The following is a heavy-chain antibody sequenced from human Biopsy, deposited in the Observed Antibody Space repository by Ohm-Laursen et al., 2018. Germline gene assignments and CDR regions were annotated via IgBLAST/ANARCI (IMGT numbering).Heavy chain of an antibody. Sequence: SQTLSLTCAVSGGSFSGTYWSWIRQTPGKGLEWIGEINHSGSTKYNPSFKSRVTISVDTSKNQFSLNLFSVTAADAARYFCARGEYYAYWSGARKLNYFDYWGQGTLVIVSS. D-gene: IGHD3-3*01. CDR3: ARGEYYAYWSGARKLNYFDY. J-gene: IGHJ4*02. CDR2: INHSGST. CDR1: GGSFSGTY. V-gene: IGHV4-34*01.